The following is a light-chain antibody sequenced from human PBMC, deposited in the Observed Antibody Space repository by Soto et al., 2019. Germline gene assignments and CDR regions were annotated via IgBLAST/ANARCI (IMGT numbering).Light chain of an antibody. Sequence: DIHVTHSPSPPPASLGDTVTITCRASQKIDRYLTWYQQKPGKAPRVLISAASNWPSGVPSRFSGSGSGTDFTLTISSLQPEDFASYFCQHACNSTPWTFGQGTKVDI. CDR3: QHACNSTPWT. J-gene: IGKJ1*01. CDR2: AAS. CDR1: QKIDRY. V-gene: IGKV1-39*01.